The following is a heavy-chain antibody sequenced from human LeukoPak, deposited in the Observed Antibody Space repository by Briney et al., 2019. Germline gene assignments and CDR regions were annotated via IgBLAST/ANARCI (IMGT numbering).Heavy chain of an antibody. D-gene: IGHD3-9*01. CDR1: GYSFTNYY. V-gene: IGHV1-46*01. CDR2: INPSGGST. CDR3: ARDQGLTGYFDY. J-gene: IGHJ4*02. Sequence: GASVKVSCKTSGYSFTNYYMHWVRQAPGQGLEWMGIINPSGGSTNYAQKFQGRVTMTRDTSTSTVYMELSSLRSVDTAVYYCARDQGLTGYFDYWGQGTLVTVSS.